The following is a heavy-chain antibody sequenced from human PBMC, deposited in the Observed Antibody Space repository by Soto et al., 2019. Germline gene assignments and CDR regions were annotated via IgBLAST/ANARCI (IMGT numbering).Heavy chain of an antibody. CDR3: ARHKRDTLGYGDLYWYFDL. J-gene: IGHJ2*01. Sequence: QLQLQESGPGLVKPSETLSLTCTVSGGSISSSSYYWGWIRQPPGKGLEWIGSIYYSGSTYYNPSLKSRFTISVDTSKNQFSLKLSSVTAADTAVYYCARHKRDTLGYGDLYWYFDLWGRGTLVTVSS. CDR1: GGSISSSSYY. D-gene: IGHD4-17*01. CDR2: IYYSGST. V-gene: IGHV4-39*01.